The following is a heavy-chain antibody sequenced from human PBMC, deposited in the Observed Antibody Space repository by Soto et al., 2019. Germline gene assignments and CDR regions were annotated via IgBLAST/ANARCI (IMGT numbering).Heavy chain of an antibody. Sequence: PSETLSLTCTVSGGSMRNYFWTWIRQPPGKGLEWIGYIHYSGTTSFFPSYNPSLRTRVTISDDTSKNQFSLKLLSVTTADPAVYFCAAGEASGSHLAPYYLDFWGQGTLVTVSS. D-gene: IGHD6-25*01. J-gene: IGHJ4*02. CDR3: AAGEASGSHLAPYYLDF. CDR2: IHYSGTT. CDR1: GGSMRNYF. V-gene: IGHV4-59*01.